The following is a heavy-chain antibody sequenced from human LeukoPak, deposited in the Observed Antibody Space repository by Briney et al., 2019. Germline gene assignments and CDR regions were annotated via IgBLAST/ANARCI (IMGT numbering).Heavy chain of an antibody. J-gene: IGHJ4*02. CDR1: GSSFTNYW. Sequence: GASLKISWEGSGSSFTNYWIGLVRPMPGKGLGWMGIIYPGDSDTKYSPSFQGQVTISADKSITTAYLQWSSLKASDTAMYYCARLGSVSSVDFDYWGQGTLVTVSS. CDR2: IYPGDSDT. CDR3: ARLGSVSSVDFDY. V-gene: IGHV5-51*01. D-gene: IGHD3-16*02.